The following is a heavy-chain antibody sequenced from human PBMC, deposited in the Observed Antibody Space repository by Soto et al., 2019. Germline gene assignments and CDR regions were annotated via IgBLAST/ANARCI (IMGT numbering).Heavy chain of an antibody. CDR3: ARSLPSIVVVVAATDYYYYGMDV. V-gene: IGHV1-69*01. CDR1: GGTFSSYA. Sequence: QVQLVQSGAEVKKPGSSVKVSCKASGGTFSSYAISWVRQAPGQGLEWMGGIIPIFGTANYAQKFQGRVRINADESTSTAYMELSSLRSEDTAVYYCARSLPSIVVVVAATDYYYYGMDVWGQGTKVTVSS. D-gene: IGHD2-15*01. J-gene: IGHJ6*02. CDR2: IIPIFGTA.